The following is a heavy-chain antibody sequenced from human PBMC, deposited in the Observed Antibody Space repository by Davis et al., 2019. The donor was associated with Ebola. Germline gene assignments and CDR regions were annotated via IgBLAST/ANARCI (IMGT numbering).Heavy chain of an antibody. CDR1: GFPFKTSA. CDR2: VSGSGATT. Sequence: PGGSLRLSCAASGFPFKTSAMSWVRQAPGKGLEWVSAVSGSGATTYSADSVKGRFTISRDNSKNILYLQMNSLRAEDTAVYYCAKGLGDLSYYYDSRGYSWGYWGRGTLVTVSS. J-gene: IGHJ4*02. CDR3: AKGLGDLSYYYDSRGYSWGY. V-gene: IGHV3-23*01. D-gene: IGHD3-22*01.